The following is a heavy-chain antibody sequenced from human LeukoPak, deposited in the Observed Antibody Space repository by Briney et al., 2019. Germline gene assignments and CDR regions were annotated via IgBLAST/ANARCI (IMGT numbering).Heavy chain of an antibody. J-gene: IGHJ6*03. Sequence: GSSVKVSXKASGGTFSSYAISWVRQAPGQGLEWMGRIIPIFGTANYAQKFQGRVTITADESTSTAYMELSSLRSEDTAVYYCASLRWLQLPDYYYYMDVWGKGTTVTVSS. CDR1: GGTFSSYA. V-gene: IGHV1-69*15. CDR3: ASLRWLQLPDYYYYMDV. CDR2: IIPIFGTA. D-gene: IGHD5-24*01.